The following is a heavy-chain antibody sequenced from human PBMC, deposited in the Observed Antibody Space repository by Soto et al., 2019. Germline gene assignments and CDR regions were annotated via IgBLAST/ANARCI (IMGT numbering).Heavy chain of an antibody. D-gene: IGHD6-13*01. V-gene: IGHV3-23*01. Sequence: EVQLLESGGGLVQPGGSLRLSCAASGFTFSSYAMSWVRQAPGKGLEWVSGISASAGTTYYADSVKGRFTISRDNSKNTLYLEMNSLRAEDTAVYYCAKTYPSSWYNWYFDLWGRGTLVTVSS. J-gene: IGHJ2*01. CDR3: AKTYPSSWYNWYFDL. CDR2: ISASAGTT. CDR1: GFTFSSYA.